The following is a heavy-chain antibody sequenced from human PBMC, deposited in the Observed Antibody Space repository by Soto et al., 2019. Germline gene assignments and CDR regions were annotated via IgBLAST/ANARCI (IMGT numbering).Heavy chain of an antibody. CDR3: AKDRVPTYYYDSSGYFDY. D-gene: IGHD3-22*01. Sequence: SGGSLRLSCAASGFTFSSYAMSWVRQAPGKGLEWVSAISGSGGSTYYADSVKGRFTISRDNSKNTLYLQMNSLRAGDTAVYYCAKDRVPTYYYDSSGYFDYWGQGTLVTVSS. V-gene: IGHV3-23*01. J-gene: IGHJ4*02. CDR1: GFTFSSYA. CDR2: ISGSGGST.